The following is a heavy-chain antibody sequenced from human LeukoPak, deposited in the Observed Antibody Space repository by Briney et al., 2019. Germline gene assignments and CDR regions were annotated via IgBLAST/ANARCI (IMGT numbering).Heavy chain of an antibody. CDR1: GVSVTSNY. V-gene: IGHV4-59*02. J-gene: IGHJ5*02. CDR2: IYYSGNT. CDR3: ARGGYSSGWYNWFDP. Sequence: SETLSLTCTVSGVSVTSNYWSWIRQPPGKGLEWIGFIYYSGNTNYNPSLRSRVTMSLDTSKNQFSLKLSSVTAADTAVYYCARGGYSSGWYNWFDPWGQGTLVTVSS. D-gene: IGHD6-19*01.